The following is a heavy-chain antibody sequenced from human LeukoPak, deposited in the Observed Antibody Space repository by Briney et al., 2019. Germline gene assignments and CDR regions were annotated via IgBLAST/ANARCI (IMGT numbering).Heavy chain of an antibody. CDR1: GYTFTGYY. J-gene: IGHJ4*02. Sequence: ASVKVSCKASGYTFTGYYMHWVRQAPGQGLEWMGWINPNSGGTNYAQKFQDRVTMTRDTSISTAYMELGRLRSDDTAVYYCARAHSSSWTFDYWGQGTLVTVSS. D-gene: IGHD6-13*01. CDR3: ARAHSSSWTFDY. CDR2: INPNSGGT. V-gene: IGHV1-2*02.